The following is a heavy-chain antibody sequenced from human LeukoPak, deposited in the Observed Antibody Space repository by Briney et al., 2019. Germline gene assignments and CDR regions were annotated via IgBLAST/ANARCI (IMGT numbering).Heavy chain of an antibody. CDR3: ASGYYGSGSYDGYYYYGMDV. CDR1: GYTFTGYD. D-gene: IGHD3-10*01. Sequence: ASVKVSCKASGYTFTGYDINWVRQATGQGLEWMGWMNPNSGNTGYAQKFQGRVTMTRNTSISTAYMELSSLRSEDTAVYYCASGYYGSGSYDGYYYYGMDVWGQGTTVTVSS. V-gene: IGHV1-8*01. J-gene: IGHJ6*02. CDR2: MNPNSGNT.